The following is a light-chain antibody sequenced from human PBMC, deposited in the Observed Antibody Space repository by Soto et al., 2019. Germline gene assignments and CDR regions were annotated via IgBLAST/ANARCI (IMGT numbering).Light chain of an antibody. CDR2: GAS. CDR1: QSVSSSY. V-gene: IGKV3-20*01. J-gene: IGKJ4*01. CDR3: QQYGSS. Sequence: IVLKQSPGTLSLSPGERATLSCRASQSVSSSYLACYQQKPGQAPRLLIYGASSRATGIPDRFSGSGSGTDFTLTISRLEPEDFAVYYCQQYGSSFGGGTKVDIX.